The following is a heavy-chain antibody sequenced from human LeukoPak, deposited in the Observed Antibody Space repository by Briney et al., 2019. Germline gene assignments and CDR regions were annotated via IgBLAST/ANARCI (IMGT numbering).Heavy chain of an antibody. CDR1: GGTFISYA. J-gene: IGHJ3*02. Sequence: SVKVSCKASGGTFISYAISWVRQAPGQGLEWMGGIIPIFGTANYAQKFQGRVTITADESTSTAYMELSSLRSEDTAVYYCYFDDYGDYVRDAFDIWGQGTMVTVSS. CDR3: YFDDYGDYVRDAFDI. CDR2: IIPIFGTA. D-gene: IGHD4-17*01. V-gene: IGHV1-69*13.